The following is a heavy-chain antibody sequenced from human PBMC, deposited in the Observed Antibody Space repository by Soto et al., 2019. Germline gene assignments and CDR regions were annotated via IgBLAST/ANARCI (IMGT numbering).Heavy chain of an antibody. Sequence: XESLELSGAASGFTFKNYGMNWVRQAPGKGLEWVSFIGTAAPTIYYADSVKGRFTISRGNAKSSLYLQMNSLRDEDTAIYYCARNYGAADFWGQGTLVTVSS. J-gene: IGHJ4*02. D-gene: IGHD4-17*01. CDR3: ARNYGAADF. CDR1: GFTFKNYG. CDR2: IGTAAPTI. V-gene: IGHV3-48*02.